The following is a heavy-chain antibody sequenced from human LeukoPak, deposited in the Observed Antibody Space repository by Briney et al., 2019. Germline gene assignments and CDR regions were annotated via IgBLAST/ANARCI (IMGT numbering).Heavy chain of an antibody. V-gene: IGHV3-74*01. D-gene: IGHD1-26*01. CDR3: ARDRGGANDNWFDP. CDR1: GFTFSSYW. Sequence: GGSLRLSCVASGFTFSSYWMHWVRQDPRKGLVWVSRINGDGRNINYADSVKGRFTISRDNSKNSLYLQMNSLRAEDTAVYYCARDRGGANDNWFDPWGQGTLVTVSS. CDR2: INGDGRNI. J-gene: IGHJ5*02.